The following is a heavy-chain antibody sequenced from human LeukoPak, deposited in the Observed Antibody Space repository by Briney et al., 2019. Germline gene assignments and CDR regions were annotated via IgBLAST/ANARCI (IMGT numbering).Heavy chain of an antibody. V-gene: IGHV3-7*05. Sequence: GGSLRLSCAASGFTFSSYWMSWVRQAPGKGLEWVANIKQDGNQKYYVDSVKGRFTISRDNAKNSLYLQMNSLRAEDTAVYYCARVRTYGEHQFDPWGQGTLVTVSS. CDR2: IKQDGNQK. CDR1: GFTFSSYW. CDR3: ARVRTYGEHQFDP. J-gene: IGHJ5*02. D-gene: IGHD4-17*01.